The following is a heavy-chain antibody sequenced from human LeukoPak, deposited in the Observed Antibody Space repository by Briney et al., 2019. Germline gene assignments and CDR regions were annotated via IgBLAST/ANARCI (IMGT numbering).Heavy chain of an antibody. Sequence: GGSLRLSCAASGFTFSSYAMHWVRQAPGKGLEWVAVISYDGSNKYYADSVKGRFTISKDNSKNTLYLKMNRLRAEDTAVYYCARGRLALYGSGTRPAFDIWGQGTMVTVSS. D-gene: IGHD3-10*01. J-gene: IGHJ3*02. CDR3: ARGRLALYGSGTRPAFDI. CDR1: GFTFSSYA. CDR2: ISYDGSNK. V-gene: IGHV3-30-3*01.